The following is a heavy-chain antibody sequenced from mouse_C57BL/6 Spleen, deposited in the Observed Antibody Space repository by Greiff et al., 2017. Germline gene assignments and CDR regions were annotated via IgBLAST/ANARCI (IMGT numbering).Heavy chain of an antibody. V-gene: IGHV1-69*01. J-gene: IGHJ3*01. CDR1: GYTFTSYW. CDR2: IDPSDSYT. D-gene: IGHD1-1*01. Sequence: QVQLKESGAELVMPGASVKLSCKASGYTFTSYWMHWVKQRPGQGLEWIGEIDPSDSYTNYNQKFKGKSTLTVDKSSSTAYMQLSSLTSEDSAVYYCARTHYYGSSYVGFAYWGQGTLVTVSA. CDR3: ARTHYYGSSYVGFAY.